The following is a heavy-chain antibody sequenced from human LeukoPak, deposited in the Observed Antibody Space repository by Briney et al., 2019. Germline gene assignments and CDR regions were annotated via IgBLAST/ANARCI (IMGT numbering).Heavy chain of an antibody. Sequence: ASVKVSCKASGYTFTSYGISWVRQAPGQGLEWMGWISAYNGNTNYAQKLQGRVTMTTDTSTSTAYMELSGLRSEDMAVYYCARGEQLETGSLGYDDAFDIWGQGTMVTVSS. CDR2: ISAYNGNT. CDR3: ARGEQLETGSLGYDDAFDI. V-gene: IGHV1-18*03. J-gene: IGHJ3*02. D-gene: IGHD1-26*01. CDR1: GYTFTSYG.